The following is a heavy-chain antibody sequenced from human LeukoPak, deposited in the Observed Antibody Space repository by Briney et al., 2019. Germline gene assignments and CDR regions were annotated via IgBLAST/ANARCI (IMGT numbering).Heavy chain of an antibody. V-gene: IGHV3-64*01. CDR3: ARERYSYGCDY. J-gene: IGHJ4*02. Sequence: GGSLRLSCAASGFTFSTYAMHWVRQAPVKGLEYVSAISSNGGTTYYAHSVKGRFTISRDNSKNTLYLQMGSLRAEDMAVYYCARERYSYGCDYWGQGTLVTVSS. D-gene: IGHD5-18*01. CDR1: GFTFSTYA. CDR2: ISSNGGTT.